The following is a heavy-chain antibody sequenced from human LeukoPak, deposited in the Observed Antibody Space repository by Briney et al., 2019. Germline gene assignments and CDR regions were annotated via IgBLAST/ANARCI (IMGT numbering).Heavy chain of an antibody. J-gene: IGHJ4*02. V-gene: IGHV4-38-2*02. CDR2: IYHSGST. D-gene: IGHD2-15*01. CDR1: GYSISSGYY. Sequence: SETLSLTCTVSGYSISSGYYWGWIRQPPGKGLEWIGSIYHSGSTYYNPSLKSRVTISVDTSKNQFSLKLSSVTAADTAVYYCARDGSELLPLDYWGQGTLVTVSS. CDR3: ARDGSELLPLDY.